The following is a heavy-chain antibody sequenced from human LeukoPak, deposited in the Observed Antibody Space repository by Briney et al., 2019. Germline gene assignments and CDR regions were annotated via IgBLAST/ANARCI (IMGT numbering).Heavy chain of an antibody. CDR1: GFTVSSNY. D-gene: IGHD3-10*01. Sequence: SGGSLRLSCAASGFTVSSNYMSWVRQAPGKGLEWVSVIYSGGSTYYADSVKGRFTISRDNSKNTLYLQMNSLRAEDTAVYYCARDMYYYGSGSLGLDYWGQGTLVTVSS. CDR2: IYSGGST. CDR3: ARDMYYYGSGSLGLDY. J-gene: IGHJ4*02. V-gene: IGHV3-53*01.